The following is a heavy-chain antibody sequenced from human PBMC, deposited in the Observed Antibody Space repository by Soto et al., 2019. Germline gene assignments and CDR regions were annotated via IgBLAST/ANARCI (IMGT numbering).Heavy chain of an antibody. CDR1: GFTFSSYG. J-gene: IGHJ6*03. CDR3: AKDPRLGYCSSTSCSYYYYYMDV. V-gene: IGHV3-30*18. D-gene: IGHD2-2*01. Sequence: GGSLRLSCAASGFTFSSYGMHWVRQAPGKGLEWVAVISYDGSNKYYADSVKGRFTISRDNSKNTLYLQMNSLRAEDTAVYYCAKDPRLGYCSSTSCSYYYYYMDVWGKGTTVTVSS. CDR2: ISYDGSNK.